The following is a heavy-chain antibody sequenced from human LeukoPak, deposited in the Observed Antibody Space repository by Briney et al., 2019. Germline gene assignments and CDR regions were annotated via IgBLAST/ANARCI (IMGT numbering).Heavy chain of an antibody. CDR2: INHSGST. Sequence: SETLSLTCAVYGGSFSGYYWSWIRQPPGKGLEWIGEINHSGSTNYNPSLKSRVTISVDTSKNQFSLKLSSVTAADTAVYYCARDARDRYGGYAFGYWGQGILVTVSS. CDR3: ARDARDRYGGYAFGY. J-gene: IGHJ4*02. D-gene: IGHD5-12*01. CDR1: GGSFSGYY. V-gene: IGHV4-34*01.